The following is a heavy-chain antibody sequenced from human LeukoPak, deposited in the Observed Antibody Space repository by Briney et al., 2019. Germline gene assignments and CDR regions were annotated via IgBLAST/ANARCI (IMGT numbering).Heavy chain of an antibody. D-gene: IGHD3-22*01. CDR3: ARVAVYFDNGGYPNAFDI. J-gene: IGHJ3*02. V-gene: IGHV3-74*01. CDR2: IHSDGSST. CDR1: GFTFSSYC. Sequence: SGGSLRLSCAASGFTFSSYCMHWVRQAPGKGLVWVSPIHSDGSSTSYADSVKGRFTISRDNAKNTLYLQMNSLRAEDTAVYYCARVAVYFDNGGYPNAFDIWGQGTLVTVSS.